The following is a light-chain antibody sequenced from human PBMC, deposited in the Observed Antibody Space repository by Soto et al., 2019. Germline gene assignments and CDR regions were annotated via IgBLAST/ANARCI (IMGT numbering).Light chain of an antibody. V-gene: IGLV2-8*01. Sequence: QSVLTQPPSASGSPGQSVTISCTGTSSDVGGYNYVSWYQQHPGKAPKLMIYDVSRRPSGVPDRFSGSKSGNTASLTVSGLXADDEADYYCTSYAGSTNYFVFGTGTKVTVL. CDR2: DVS. J-gene: IGLJ1*01. CDR1: SSDVGGYNY. CDR3: TSYAGSTNYFV.